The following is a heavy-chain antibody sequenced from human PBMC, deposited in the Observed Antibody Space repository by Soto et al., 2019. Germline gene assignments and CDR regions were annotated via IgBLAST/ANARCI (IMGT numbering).Heavy chain of an antibody. V-gene: IGHV1-2*02. Sequence: ASVNVSCKASGYTFTGYYMHWVRQAPGQGLEWMGWINPNSGGTNYAQKFQGRVTMTRDTSISTAYMELSRLGSDDTAVYYCARPERLTFGGAMGWGKGNLVTVSS. D-gene: IGHD3-16*01. CDR1: GYTFTGYY. J-gene: IGHJ4*02. CDR3: ARPERLTFGGAMG. CDR2: INPNSGGT.